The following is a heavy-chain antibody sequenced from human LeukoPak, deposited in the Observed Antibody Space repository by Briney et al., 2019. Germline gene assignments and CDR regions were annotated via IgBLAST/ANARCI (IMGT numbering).Heavy chain of an antibody. CDR2: ISAYNGNT. Sequence: ASVKVSCKASGYTFTSYGISWVRQAPGQGLEWMGWISAYNGNTNYAQKLQGRVTMTTDTSTSTAYMELRSLRSDDTAVYYCARSTYCYDSSGYYGPWGQGTLVTVSS. J-gene: IGHJ5*02. CDR1: GYTFTSYG. D-gene: IGHD3-22*01. V-gene: IGHV1-18*01. CDR3: ARSTYCYDSSGYYGP.